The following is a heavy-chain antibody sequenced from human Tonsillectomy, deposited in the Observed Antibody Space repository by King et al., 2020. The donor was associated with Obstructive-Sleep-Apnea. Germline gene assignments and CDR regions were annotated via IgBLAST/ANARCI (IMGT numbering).Heavy chain of an antibody. V-gene: IGHV5-51*01. CDR3: ARAGIAVAGSWGIDY. Sequence: QLVQSGAEVKKPGESLKISCKGSGYSFTNKWIIWVRQMPGKGLEWMGVIYPGDSDTRYSPSFQGQVTISVVRSISTAYLQWSSLKASDTAMYFCARAGIAVAGSWGIDYWGQGSLVTVSS. J-gene: IGHJ4*02. CDR2: IYPGDSDT. CDR1: GYSFTNKW. D-gene: IGHD6-19*01.